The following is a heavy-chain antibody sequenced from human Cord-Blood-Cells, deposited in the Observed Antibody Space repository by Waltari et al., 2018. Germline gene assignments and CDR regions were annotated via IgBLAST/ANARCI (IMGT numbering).Heavy chain of an antibody. CDR2: IYSGGST. CDR3: ARDSSSSFAFDI. D-gene: IGHD6-6*01. CDR1: GFTVISNY. Sequence: EVRLVETGGGLIKPGGSLRLSCPASGFTVISNYLSWVRQAPGKGLEWVSVIYSGGSTYYADSVKGRFTISRDNSKNTLYLQMNSLRAEDTAVYYCARDSSSSFAFDIWGQGTMVTVSS. V-gene: IGHV3-53*02. J-gene: IGHJ3*02.